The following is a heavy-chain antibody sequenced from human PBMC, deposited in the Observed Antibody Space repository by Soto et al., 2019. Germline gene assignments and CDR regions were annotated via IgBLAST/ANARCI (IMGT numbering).Heavy chain of an antibody. CDR1: GGSISSSSYY. D-gene: IGHD1-26*01. CDR2: IYYSGST. CDR3: ARPGGSQRYYYGMDV. J-gene: IGHJ6*02. Sequence: SETLSLTCTVSGGSISSSSYYWGWIRQPPGKGLEWIGSIYYSGSTYYNPSLKSRVTISVDTSKNQFSPKLSSVTAADTAVYYCARPGGSQRYYYGMDVWGQGTTVTVSS. V-gene: IGHV4-39*01.